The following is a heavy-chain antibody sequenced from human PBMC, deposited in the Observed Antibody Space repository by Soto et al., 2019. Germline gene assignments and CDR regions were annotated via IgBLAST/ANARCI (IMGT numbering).Heavy chain of an antibody. D-gene: IGHD2-15*01. J-gene: IGHJ4*02. Sequence: ESGGGLVQPGESLRLSCAGSGFSLSSYWMSWVRQVPGKGLEWVANIKQDGGEKYYVDSVKGRFTISRDNAENSLFLQMNSLRAEDTAVYYCVRGGGSFDYWGQGTLVTVST. CDR2: IKQDGGEK. CDR1: GFSLSSYW. CDR3: VRGGGSFDY. V-gene: IGHV3-7*05.